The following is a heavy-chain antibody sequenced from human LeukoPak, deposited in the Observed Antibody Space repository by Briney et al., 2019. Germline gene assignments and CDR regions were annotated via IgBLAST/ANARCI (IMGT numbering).Heavy chain of an antibody. CDR2: ISNSGSSK. V-gene: IGHV3-48*03. CDR3: ARDGVGAFDI. CDR1: GFTFSSCE. J-gene: IGHJ3*02. D-gene: IGHD3-10*01. Sequence: GGSLRLSCAASGFTFSSCEMNWVRQAPGKGLEWLSYISNSGSSKYYADSVRGRFTISRDNTKNSLYLQMNSLRAEDTAVYYCARDGVGAFDIWGQGTMVTVSS.